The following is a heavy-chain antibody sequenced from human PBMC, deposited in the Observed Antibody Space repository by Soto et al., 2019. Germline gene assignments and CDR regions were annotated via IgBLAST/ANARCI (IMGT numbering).Heavy chain of an antibody. CDR1: GGTFSSYA. V-gene: IGHV1-69*13. D-gene: IGHD3-22*01. Sequence: SVKVSCKASGGTFSSYAISWVRQAPGQGLEWMGGIIPIFGTANYAQKFQGRVTITADESTSTAYMELSSLRSEDTAVYYCARGPDHYDGFFDYSGRGTLVALCS. J-gene: IGHJ4*02. CDR2: IIPIFGTA. CDR3: ARGPDHYDGFFDY.